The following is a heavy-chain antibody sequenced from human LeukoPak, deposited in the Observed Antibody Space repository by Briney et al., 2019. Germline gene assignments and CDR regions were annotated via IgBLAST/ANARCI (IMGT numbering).Heavy chain of an antibody. J-gene: IGHJ3*02. CDR3: ARGYSSSPCAFDI. D-gene: IGHD6-13*01. CDR2: ISWNSGSI. V-gene: IGHV3-9*01. Sequence: GGSLRLSCAASGFTFDDYAMHWVRQAPGKGLEWVSGISWNSGSIGYADSVKGRFTISRDNAKNSLYLQMNSLRSDDTAVYYCARGYSSSPCAFDIWGQGTMVTVSS. CDR1: GFTFDDYA.